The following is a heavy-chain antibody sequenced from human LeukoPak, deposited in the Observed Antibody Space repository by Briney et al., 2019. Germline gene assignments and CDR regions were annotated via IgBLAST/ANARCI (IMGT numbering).Heavy chain of an antibody. CDR2: INHSGST. J-gene: IGHJ4*02. CDR3: AVKTTVTTFDY. Sequence: PSETLSLTCAVHGGSFSGYYWSWIRQPPGKGLEWIGEINHSGSTNYNPSLKSRVTISVDTSKNQFSLKLSSVTAADTAVYYCAVKTTVTTFDYWGQGTLVTVSS. CDR1: GGSFSGYY. D-gene: IGHD4-11*01. V-gene: IGHV4-34*01.